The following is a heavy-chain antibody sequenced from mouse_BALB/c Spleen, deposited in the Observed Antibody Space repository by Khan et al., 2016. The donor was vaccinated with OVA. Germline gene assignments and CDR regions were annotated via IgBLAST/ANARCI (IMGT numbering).Heavy chain of an antibody. CDR1: GISITSGNYR. D-gene: IGHD1-1*01. CDR3: ARDYGSLYWYFDV. J-gene: IGHJ1*01. V-gene: IGHV3-5*02. Sequence: EVKLLESGPGLVKPSQTVSLTCTVTGISITSGNYRWSWIRQFPGNKLEWIGNIYYSGTVTYNPSPTSRTTTTRDTSKNQFFLEMNSCTAEDTATYYCARDYGSLYWYFDVWGAGTTVTVSS. CDR2: IYYSGTV.